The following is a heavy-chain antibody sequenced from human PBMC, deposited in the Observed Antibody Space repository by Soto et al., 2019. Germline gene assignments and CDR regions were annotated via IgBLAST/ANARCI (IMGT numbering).Heavy chain of an antibody. D-gene: IGHD2-2*01. CDR1: GGTFSSYA. V-gene: IGHV1-69*01. CDR2: IIPISGTA. Sequence: QVQLVQSGAEVKKPGSSVKVSCKASGGTFSSYAISWVRQAPGQGLEWMGGIIPISGTANYAQKFQGRVTITAEESTSTAYMELSSLRSEDPAVYYCARSQGSSTSLEIYYYYYYGMDVWGQGTTVTVSS. J-gene: IGHJ6*02. CDR3: ARSQGSSTSLEIYYYYYYGMDV.